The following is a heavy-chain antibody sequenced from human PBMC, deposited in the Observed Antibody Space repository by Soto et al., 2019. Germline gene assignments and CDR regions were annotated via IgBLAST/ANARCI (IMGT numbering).Heavy chain of an antibody. Sequence: SVKVSCKASGGTFSSYTISWVRQAPGQGLEWMGRIIPILGIANYAQKFQGRVTITADKSTSTAYMELSSLRSEDTAVYYCARDVEYCTNGVCSRDDYWGQGTLVTVSS. CDR2: IIPILGIA. CDR3: ARDVEYCTNGVCSRDDY. V-gene: IGHV1-69*04. J-gene: IGHJ4*02. CDR1: GGTFSSYT. D-gene: IGHD2-8*01.